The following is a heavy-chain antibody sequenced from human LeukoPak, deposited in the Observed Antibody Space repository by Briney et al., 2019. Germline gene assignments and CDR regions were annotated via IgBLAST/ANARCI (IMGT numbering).Heavy chain of an antibody. J-gene: IGHJ4*02. CDR2: ISGSGGST. V-gene: IGHV3-23*01. CDR3: AKGSTMAAYYYDSSDY. CDR1: GFTFSSYA. D-gene: IGHD3-22*01. Sequence: GGSLRLSCAASGFTFSSYAMSWVRQAPGKGLEWVSAISGSGGSTYYADSVKGRFTISRDDSKNTLYLQMNSLRAEDTAVYYCAKGSTMAAYYYDSSDYWGQGTLVTVSS.